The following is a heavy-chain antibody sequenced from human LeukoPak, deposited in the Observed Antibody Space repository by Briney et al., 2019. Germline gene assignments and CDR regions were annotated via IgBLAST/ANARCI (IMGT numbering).Heavy chain of an antibody. J-gene: IGHJ3*01. CDR1: GFIFNTFW. V-gene: IGHV3-7*03. Sequence: GGSLRLSCAASGFIFNTFWMNWVRLTPGKGLEWVAKINQDGSDMYYVDSVKGRFFVSRDNARNLVYLQMNSLRVDDTAVYYCARDFPGIGRGTFDFWGQGTIIIVSS. CDR2: INQDGSDM. D-gene: IGHD3-10*01. CDR3: ARDFPGIGRGTFDF.